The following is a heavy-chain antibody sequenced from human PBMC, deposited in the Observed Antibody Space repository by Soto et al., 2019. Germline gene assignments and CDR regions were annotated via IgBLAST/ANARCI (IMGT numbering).Heavy chain of an antibody. CDR2: IWYDGSNK. CDR1: GFTFSSYG. D-gene: IGHD5-12*01. Sequence: QVQLVESGGGVVQPGRSLRLSCAASGFTFSSYGMHWVRQAPGKGLEWVAVIWYDGSNKYYADSVKGRFTISRDNSKSTLYLQMNSLRAEDTAVYYCARGGGYSGYDLDYWGQGSLVTVSS. CDR3: ARGGGYSGYDLDY. V-gene: IGHV3-33*01. J-gene: IGHJ4*02.